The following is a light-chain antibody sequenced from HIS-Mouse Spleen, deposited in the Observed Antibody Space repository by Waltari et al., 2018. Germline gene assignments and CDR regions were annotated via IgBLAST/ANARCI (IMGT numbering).Light chain of an antibody. CDR1: SSNIGSTY. J-gene: IGLJ2*01. Sequence: QSVLTQPPSASGTPGQRVTISCSGRSSNIGSTYVDWYQQLPGTAPKPPIYRNNRRPSGVPDRFSGSKSGTSASLAISGLRSEDEADYYCAAWDDSLSGPVFGGGTKLTVL. CDR3: AAWDDSLSGPV. CDR2: RNN. V-gene: IGLV1-47*01.